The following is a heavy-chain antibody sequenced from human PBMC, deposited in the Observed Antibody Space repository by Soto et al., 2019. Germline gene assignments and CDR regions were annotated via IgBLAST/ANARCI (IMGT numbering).Heavy chain of an antibody. Sequence: GASVKVSCKASGGTFSSYAISWVRQAPGQGLEWMGGIIPIFGTANYAQKFQGRVTITADESTSTAYMELSSLRSEDTAVYYCAREGVPYYYDSSVGRDAFDIWGQGTMVTVSS. CDR1: GGTFSSYA. V-gene: IGHV1-69*13. CDR3: AREGVPYYYDSSVGRDAFDI. J-gene: IGHJ3*02. CDR2: IIPIFGTA. D-gene: IGHD3-22*01.